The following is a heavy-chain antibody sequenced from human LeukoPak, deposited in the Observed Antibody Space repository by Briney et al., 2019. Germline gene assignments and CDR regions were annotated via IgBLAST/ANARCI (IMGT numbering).Heavy chain of an antibody. CDR3: ATDRVVGATGGVDDDAFDI. CDR2: FDPEDGET. CDR1: GYTLTELS. V-gene: IGHV1-24*01. J-gene: IGHJ3*02. D-gene: IGHD1-26*01. Sequence: GASVKVSCNVSGYTLTELSMHWVRQAPGKGLEWMGGFDPEDGETIYAQKFQGRVTMTEDTSTDTAYMELSSLRSEDTAVYYCATDRVVGATGGVDDDAFDIWGQGTMVTVPS.